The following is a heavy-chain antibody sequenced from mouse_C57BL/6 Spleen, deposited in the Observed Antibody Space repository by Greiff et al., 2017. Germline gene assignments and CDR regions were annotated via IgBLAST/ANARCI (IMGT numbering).Heavy chain of an antibody. D-gene: IGHD2-2*01. CDR2: IDPSDSYT. V-gene: IGHV1-50*01. CDR1: GYTFTSYW. CDR3: APYGYYFDY. Sequence: QLKQPGAELVKPGASVKLSCKASGYTFTSYWMQWVKQRPGQGLEWIGEIDPSDSYTNYNQKFKGKATLTVDTSSSTAYMQLSSLTSEDSAVYYCAPYGYYFDYWGQGTTLTVSS. J-gene: IGHJ2*01.